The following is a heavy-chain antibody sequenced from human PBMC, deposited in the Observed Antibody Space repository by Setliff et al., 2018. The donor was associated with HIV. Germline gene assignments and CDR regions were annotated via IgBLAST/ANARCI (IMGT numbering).Heavy chain of an antibody. V-gene: IGHV1-3*01. D-gene: IGHD5-12*01. CDR3: ARDTWLRLIWYGFDI. J-gene: IGHJ3*02. CDR1: EYTFTNFA. CDR2: INVGNANT. Sequence: GASVKVSCKASEYTFTNFAIHWVRQAPGQRLEWMGWINVGNANTKYSQEFQGRVTMTRDTSISTAYMELSRLRSDDTAVYYCARDTWLRLIWYGFDIWGQGTLVTVSS.